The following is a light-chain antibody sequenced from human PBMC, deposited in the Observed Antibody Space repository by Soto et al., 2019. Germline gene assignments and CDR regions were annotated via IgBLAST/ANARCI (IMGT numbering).Light chain of an antibody. Sequence: QSALTQPASVSGSPGQSITISCTGTSXDVGGYDYVSWYQLHPGKAPKLMVFEVSNRPSGVSYRFSGSKSGNTASLTISGLQAEDEADYFCSSYSISTAYLFGTGTKATVL. J-gene: IGLJ1*01. CDR2: EVS. CDR1: SXDVGGYDY. CDR3: SSYSISTAYL. V-gene: IGLV2-14*01.